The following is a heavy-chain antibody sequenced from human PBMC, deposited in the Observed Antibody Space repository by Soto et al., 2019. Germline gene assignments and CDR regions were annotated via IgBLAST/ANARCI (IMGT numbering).Heavy chain of an antibody. CDR1: GYNFTNYG. J-gene: IGHJ5*02. Sequence: APVKGSCKASGYNFTNYGITWVRQAPGQGPEWMGWISAYSGNTNDAQKLQGRVTKTADTSTSRGYREMRSLRSDDTAVYYCARDAEIVTGYYTSGCCGPWGQGTLVTASS. CDR2: ISAYSGNT. CDR3: ARDAEIVTGYYTSGCCGP. D-gene: IGHD3-9*01. V-gene: IGHV1-18*01.